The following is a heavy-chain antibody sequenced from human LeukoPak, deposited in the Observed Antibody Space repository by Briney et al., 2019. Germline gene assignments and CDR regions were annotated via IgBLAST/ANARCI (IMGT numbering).Heavy chain of an antibody. V-gene: IGHV3-23*01. D-gene: IGHD3-9*01. J-gene: IGHJ4*02. CDR2: ISGSGGST. CDR1: GFTFSSYA. CDR3: AKGQPRDYDILTGYPRGHFDY. Sequence: GGSLRLSCAASGFTFSSYAMSWVRQAPGKGLEWVSAISGSGGSTYYADSVKGRFTISRDNSKNTLYLQMNSLRAEDTAVYYCAKGQPRDYDILTGYPRGHFDYWGQGTLVTVSS.